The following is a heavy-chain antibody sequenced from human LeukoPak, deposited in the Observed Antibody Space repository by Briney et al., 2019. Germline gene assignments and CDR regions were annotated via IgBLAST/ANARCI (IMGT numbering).Heavy chain of an antibody. D-gene: IGHD2-2*01. V-gene: IGHV4-4*02. CDR2: IHHSGST. J-gene: IGHJ6*02. CDR3: ARDAGHQLSRRNYYAMDV. CDR1: GGSISSDHW. Sequence: SETLSLTCAVSGGSISSDHWWSWVRQPPGKGLEWIGEIHHSGSTNYNPSLKSRVTISVDISKNQFSLKVSPVTAADTAVYYCARDAGHQLSRRNYYAMDVWGQGTTVTVSS.